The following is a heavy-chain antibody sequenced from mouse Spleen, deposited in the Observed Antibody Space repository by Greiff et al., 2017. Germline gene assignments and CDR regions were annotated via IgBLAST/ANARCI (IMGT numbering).Heavy chain of an antibody. Sequence: VQLQQSGAELARPGASVKMSCKASGYTFTSYGISWVKQRTGQGLEWIGEIYPRRGNTYYNEKFKGKATLTADKSSSTAYMELRSLTSEDSAVYFCAREGAYYRFAYWGQGTLVTVSA. V-gene: IGHV1-81*01. CDR3: AREGAYYRFAY. CDR1: GYTFTSYG. CDR2: IYPRRGNT. D-gene: IGHD2-12*01. J-gene: IGHJ3*01.